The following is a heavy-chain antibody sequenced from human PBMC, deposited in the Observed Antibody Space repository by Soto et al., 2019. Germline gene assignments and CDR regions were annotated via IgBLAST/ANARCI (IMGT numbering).Heavy chain of an antibody. CDR3: ARANWYSEY. Sequence: PSETLSLTCTVSGGSINNHYWIWIRQPPEKGLEWIGYIYYTGSTNYNPSLKSRVTMSVDTSKNQFSLNLTSLTAADTAIYYCARANWYSEYWGQGTLVTLSS. V-gene: IGHV4-59*11. J-gene: IGHJ4*02. D-gene: IGHD7-27*01. CDR1: GGSINNHY. CDR2: IYYTGST.